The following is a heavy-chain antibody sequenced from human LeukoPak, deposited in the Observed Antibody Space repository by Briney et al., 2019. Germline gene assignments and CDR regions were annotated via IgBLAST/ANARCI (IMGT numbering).Heavy chain of an antibody. D-gene: IGHD1-26*01. J-gene: IGHJ5*02. CDR3: ARDGTT. CDR2: IYDSGST. V-gene: IGHV4-39*02. CDR1: GGSIRSSYYY. Sequence: SETLSLTCTVSGGSIRSSYYYWGWIRQPPGKGLEWIGSIYDSGSTYYNPSLKSRVTISVDTSKNQFSLKLSSVTAADTAVYYCARDGTTWGQGTLVTVSS.